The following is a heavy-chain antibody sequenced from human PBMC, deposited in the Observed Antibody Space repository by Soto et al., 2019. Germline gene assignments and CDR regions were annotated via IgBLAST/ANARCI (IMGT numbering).Heavy chain of an antibody. J-gene: IGHJ5*02. D-gene: IGHD6-6*01. V-gene: IGHV3-23*01. Sequence: GGSLRLSCAASGFTFSSYAMSWIRQAPGKGLEWVSAISGSGGSTYYADSVKGRFTISRDNSKNTLYLQMNSLRAEDTAVYYCAKDLAARPGLGWFDPWGQGXLVTVYS. CDR3: AKDLAARPGLGWFDP. CDR2: ISGSGGST. CDR1: GFTFSSYA.